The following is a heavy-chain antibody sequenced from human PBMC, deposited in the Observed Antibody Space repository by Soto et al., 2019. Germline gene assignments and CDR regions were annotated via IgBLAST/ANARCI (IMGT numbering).Heavy chain of an antibody. Sequence: GGSLRLSCAASGFIFSTYAMNWVRQAPGKGLEWVSAISSSGDSAYYAESVRGRFTISRDNSINTLYLQMRSLRPEDTAVCYCAHPRGYGVFDAVDIWGQGTMATVSS. D-gene: IGHD4-17*01. CDR3: AHPRGYGVFDAVDI. CDR1: GFIFSTYA. CDR2: ISSSGDSA. V-gene: IGHV3-23*01. J-gene: IGHJ3*02.